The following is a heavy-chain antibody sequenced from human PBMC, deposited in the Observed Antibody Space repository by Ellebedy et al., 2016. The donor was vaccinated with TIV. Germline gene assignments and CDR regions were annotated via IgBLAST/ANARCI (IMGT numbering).Heavy chain of an antibody. CDR3: TRDNDRDSDGPFDH. J-gene: IGHJ4*02. D-gene: IGHD3-10*02. Sequence: GGSLRLXXAASGFTINNYWMSWVRQAPGKGLEWVANIREDGGEKYYVDSVKGRFTISRDNAKNSLYLQMNSLRAEDTAFYYCTRDNDRDSDGPFDHWGQGTLVTVSS. CDR1: GFTINNYW. V-gene: IGHV3-7*03. CDR2: IREDGGEK.